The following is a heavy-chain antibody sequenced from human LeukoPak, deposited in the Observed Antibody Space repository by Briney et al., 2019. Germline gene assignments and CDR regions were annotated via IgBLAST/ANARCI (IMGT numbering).Heavy chain of an antibody. J-gene: IGHJ3*02. CDR2: ISGSGGST. CDR1: GFTFSSYW. CDR3: AKRPGHGAFDI. Sequence: GGSLRLSCAASGFTFSSYWTNWVRQAPGKGLEWVSAISGSGGSTYYADSVKSRFTISRDNSKNTLYLQMNSLRAEDTAVYYCAKRPGHGAFDIWGQGTMVTVSS. V-gene: IGHV3-23*01. D-gene: IGHD7-27*01.